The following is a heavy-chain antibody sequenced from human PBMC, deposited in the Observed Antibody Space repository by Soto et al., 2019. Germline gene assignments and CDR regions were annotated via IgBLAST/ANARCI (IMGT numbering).Heavy chain of an antibody. CDR3: ARDWDSSSAFDP. CDR1: GYTFTSYD. J-gene: IGHJ5*02. V-gene: IGHV1-8*01. D-gene: IGHD6-6*01. CDR2: MNPNSGNT. Sequence: QVQLVQSGAEVKKPGASVKVSCKASGYTFTSYDINWVRQATGQGLEWMGWMNPNSGNTGYAQKFQGRXXMXRXXSISTAYMELSSLRSEDTAVYYCARDWDSSSAFDPWGQGTLVTVSS.